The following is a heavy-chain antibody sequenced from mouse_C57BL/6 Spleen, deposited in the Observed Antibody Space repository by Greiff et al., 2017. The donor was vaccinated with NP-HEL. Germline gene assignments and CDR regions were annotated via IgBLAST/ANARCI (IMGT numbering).Heavy chain of an antibody. V-gene: IGHV1-26*01. CDR1: GYTFTDYY. CDR3: ARTLNWDDRGWVY. Sequence: EVQLQQSGPELVKPGASVKISCKASGYTFTDYYMNWVKQSHGKSLEWIGDINPNNGGTSYNQKFKGKATLTVDKSSSTAYMELRSLTSEDSAVYYCARTLNWDDRGWVYWGQGTTLTVSS. CDR2: INPNNGGT. D-gene: IGHD4-1*01. J-gene: IGHJ2*01.